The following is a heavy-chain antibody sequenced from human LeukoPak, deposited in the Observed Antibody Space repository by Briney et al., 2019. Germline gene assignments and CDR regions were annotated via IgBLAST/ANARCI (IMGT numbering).Heavy chain of an antibody. CDR3: ARSRYTAMVSFDY. Sequence: ASVKVSCKASGYASTAYYMHWVRQAPGQGLEWMGRINPNSGGTNYAQKFQGRVTMTRDTSISTAYMELSRLRSDDTAVYYCARSRYTAMVSFDYWGQGTLVSVSS. CDR2: INPNSGGT. CDR1: GYASTAYY. J-gene: IGHJ4*02. V-gene: IGHV1-2*06. D-gene: IGHD5-18*01.